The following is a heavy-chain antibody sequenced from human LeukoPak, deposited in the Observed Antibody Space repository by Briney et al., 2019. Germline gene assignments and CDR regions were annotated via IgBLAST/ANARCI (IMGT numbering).Heavy chain of an antibody. Sequence: SETLSLTCTVSGGSISSYYWSWIRQPPGKGLEWIGYIYYSGSTNYNPSLKSRVTISVDTSKNQFSLKLSSVTAADTAVYYCASGSYSLSWFDPWGQGTLVTVPS. CDR2: IYYSGST. J-gene: IGHJ5*02. CDR1: GGSISSYY. CDR3: ASGSYSLSWFDP. D-gene: IGHD1-26*01. V-gene: IGHV4-59*01.